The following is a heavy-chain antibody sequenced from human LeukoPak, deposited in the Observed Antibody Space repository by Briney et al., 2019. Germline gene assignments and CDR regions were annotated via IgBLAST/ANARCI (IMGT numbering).Heavy chain of an antibody. CDR1: GGTFSSYA. CDR2: IIPILGIA. J-gene: IGHJ3*02. CDR3: ARGVYSGYDXDAFDI. V-gene: IGHV1-69*04. D-gene: IGHD5-12*01. Sequence: SVKVSCKASGGTFSSYAISWVRQAPGQGLEWMGRIIPILGIANYAQKFQGRVTITADKSTSTAYMELSSLRSEDTAVYYCARGVYSGYDXDAFDIWAQGTMVTVSS.